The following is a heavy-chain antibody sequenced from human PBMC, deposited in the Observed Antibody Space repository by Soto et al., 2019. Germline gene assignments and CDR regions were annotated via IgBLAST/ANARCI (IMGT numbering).Heavy chain of an antibody. CDR3: AKESGMGATKGAFDI. Sequence: ASVKVSCKASGYTFTSYAMHWVRQAPGQRLEWMGWINAGNGNTKYSQKFQGRVTITRDTSASTAYMELSSLRSEDTAVYYCAKESGMGATKGAFDIWGQGTMVTVSS. CDR1: GYTFTSYA. V-gene: IGHV1-3*01. D-gene: IGHD1-26*01. CDR2: INAGNGNT. J-gene: IGHJ3*02.